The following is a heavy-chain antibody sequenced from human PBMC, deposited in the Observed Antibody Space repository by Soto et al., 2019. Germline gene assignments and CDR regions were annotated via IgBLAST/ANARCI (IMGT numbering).Heavy chain of an antibody. CDR3: ARGEHLYAFDI. Sequence: QVQLVQSGAEVKKPGASVKVSCKASGYTFTSYGISWVRQAPGQGLEWMGWISAYNGNTNYAQQLQGRVTMTTDTSPSTAYRALSGLRSDDTAVYCCARGEHLYAFDIWGQGTMVTGSS. J-gene: IGHJ3*02. CDR1: GYTFTSYG. V-gene: IGHV1-18*01. CDR2: ISAYNGNT.